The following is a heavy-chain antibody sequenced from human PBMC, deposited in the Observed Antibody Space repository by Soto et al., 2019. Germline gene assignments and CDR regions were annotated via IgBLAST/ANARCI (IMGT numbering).Heavy chain of an antibody. D-gene: IGHD2-15*01. CDR3: AKSPFAVAAARLEY. CDR2: IDNTGDDT. Sequence: EVHLLESGGGLIQPGGALRLSCAASGFSFSSYAMSWDRQAPGKGLEWVSLIDNTGDDTQYAASVKGRYTISRDNSKDTLYLHMNSLRVEDTAIYYCAKSPFAVAAARLEYWGQGTLVTVSS. J-gene: IGHJ4*02. CDR1: GFSFSSYA. V-gene: IGHV3-23*01.